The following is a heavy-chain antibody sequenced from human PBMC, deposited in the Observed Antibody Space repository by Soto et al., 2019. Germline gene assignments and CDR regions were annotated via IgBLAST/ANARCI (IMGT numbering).Heavy chain of an antibody. CDR3: ALRGSVYDFWCGSEGSFAY. CDR1: GGTFSSYA. D-gene: IGHD3-3*01. Sequence: QVQLLQSGAEVKKPGSSMKFSCKASGGTFSSYAISWVRQAPGQGLEWMGGIIPIFGTANYAQKFQGRVTITADESTSTAYLELSSLRSEDTAVYYCALRGSVYDFWCGSEGSFAYWGRGTLVAVCS. J-gene: IGHJ4*02. V-gene: IGHV1-69*01. CDR2: IIPIFGTA.